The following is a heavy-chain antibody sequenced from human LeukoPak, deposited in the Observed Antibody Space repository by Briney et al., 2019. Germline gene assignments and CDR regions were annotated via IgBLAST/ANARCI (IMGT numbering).Heavy chain of an antibody. Sequence: PGGSLRLSCAASGFTFSSYAMSWVRQAPGKGLEWVSAISGSGGSTYYADSVKGRFTISRDNSKNSLYLQMNSLRAEDTALYYCAKGGRYYYDSSGYLGGDYWGQGTLVTVSS. D-gene: IGHD3-22*01. CDR1: GFTFSSYA. J-gene: IGHJ4*02. V-gene: IGHV3-23*01. CDR3: AKGGRYYYDSSGYLGGDY. CDR2: ISGSGGST.